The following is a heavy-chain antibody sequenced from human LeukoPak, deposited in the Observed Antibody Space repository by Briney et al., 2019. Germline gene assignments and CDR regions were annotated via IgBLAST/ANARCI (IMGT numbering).Heavy chain of an antibody. CDR1: GGSISSGGHY. Sequence: SETLSLTCTVSGGSISSGGHYWNWIRQHPGKGLEWIGYIHYSGSTYYNPSLKSRVTISLDTSKNQFSLKLSSVTAADTAMYYCACDLDGYTLGYFDYWGQGTLVTVSS. J-gene: IGHJ4*02. V-gene: IGHV4-31*03. D-gene: IGHD5-24*01. CDR2: IHYSGST. CDR3: ACDLDGYTLGYFDY.